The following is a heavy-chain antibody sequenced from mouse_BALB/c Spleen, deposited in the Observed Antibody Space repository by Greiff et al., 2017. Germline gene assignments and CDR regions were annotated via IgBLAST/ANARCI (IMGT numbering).Heavy chain of an antibody. CDR3: AGGDGYSNV. V-gene: IGHV14-3*02. Sequence: EVKLQESGAELVKPGASVKLSCTASGFNIKDTYMHWVKQRPEQGLEWIGRIDPANGNTKYDPKFQGKATITADTSSNTAYLQLSSLTSEDTAVYYCAGGDGYSNVWGAGTTVTVSS. CDR2: IDPANGNT. J-gene: IGHJ1*01. D-gene: IGHD2-3*01. CDR1: GFNIKDTY.